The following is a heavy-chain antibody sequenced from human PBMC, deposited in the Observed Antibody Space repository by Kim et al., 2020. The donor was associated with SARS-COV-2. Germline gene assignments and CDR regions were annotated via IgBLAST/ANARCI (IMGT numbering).Heavy chain of an antibody. CDR1: GGTFSSYA. CDR3: AGDSSGRQKYYYYYGMDV. J-gene: IGHJ6*02. V-gene: IGHV1-69*13. Sequence: SVKVSCKASGGTFSSYAISWVRQAPGQGLEWMGGIIPIFGTANYAQKFQGRVTITADESTSTAYMELSSLRSEDTAVYYCAGDSSGRQKYYYYYGMDVWGQGTTVTVSS. CDR2: IIPIFGTA. D-gene: IGHD3-22*01.